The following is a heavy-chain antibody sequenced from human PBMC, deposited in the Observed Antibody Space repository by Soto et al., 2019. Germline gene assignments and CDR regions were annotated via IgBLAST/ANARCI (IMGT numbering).Heavy chain of an antibody. D-gene: IGHD3-10*01. CDR2: ITDTGGDT. J-gene: IGHJ4*02. V-gene: IGHV3-23*01. Sequence: GGSLRLSCVASGITFGRRAMSWVRQAPGEGLEWVSTITDTGGDTKYSDSVRGRFTMSRDNSKKTLYLQMNNLRVEDSALYYCARGSTDSYPGSRIFDFWGRGTLVTVSS. CDR1: GITFGRRA. CDR3: ARGSTDSYPGSRIFDF.